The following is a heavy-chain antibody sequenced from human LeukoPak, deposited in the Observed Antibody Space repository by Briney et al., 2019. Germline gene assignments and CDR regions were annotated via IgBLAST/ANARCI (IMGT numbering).Heavy chain of an antibody. V-gene: IGHV1-69*02. D-gene: IGHD3-22*01. CDR3: ASPGHYYDSSGYYRWGALDI. CDR1: GYTFTGYY. J-gene: IGHJ3*02. Sequence: SVKVSCKASGYTFTGYYMHWVRQAPGHGLEWMGRIIPKLEISNYAQKFQGRVTITADKSTTTAYMELSSLRSEDTALYYCASPGHYYDSSGYYRWGALDIWGQGTMVTVSS. CDR2: IIPKLEIS.